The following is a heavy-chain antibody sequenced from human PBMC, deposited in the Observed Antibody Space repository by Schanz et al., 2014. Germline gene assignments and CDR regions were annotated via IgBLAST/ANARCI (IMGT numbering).Heavy chain of an antibody. D-gene: IGHD4-17*01. CDR3: ARKMKLGVYGGKGHDSLDI. Sequence: VQLLESGGGLVQPGGSLRLSCAASGFSFSDYYMSWIRQAPGKGLEWISFINTGSNYINYADSVKGRFTISRDNTKNTLYLQMNTLRAEDTAVYYCARKMKLGVYGGKGHDSLDIWGQGTMVTVSS. CDR2: INTGSNYI. CDR1: GFSFSDYY. V-gene: IGHV3-11*03. J-gene: IGHJ3*02.